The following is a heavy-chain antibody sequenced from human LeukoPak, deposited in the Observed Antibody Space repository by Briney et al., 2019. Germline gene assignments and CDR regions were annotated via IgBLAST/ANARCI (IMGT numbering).Heavy chain of an antibody. CDR1: GFTFDDYA. Sequence: GGSLRLSCAASGFTFDDYAMHWVRQAPGKGLEWVSLISGDGGSTYYADSVKGRFTISRDNSKNSLYLQMNSLRTEDTALYYCAKDMYSSGYHGFDYWGQGTLVTVSS. J-gene: IGHJ4*02. CDR2: ISGDGGST. V-gene: IGHV3-43*02. D-gene: IGHD3-22*01. CDR3: AKDMYSSGYHGFDY.